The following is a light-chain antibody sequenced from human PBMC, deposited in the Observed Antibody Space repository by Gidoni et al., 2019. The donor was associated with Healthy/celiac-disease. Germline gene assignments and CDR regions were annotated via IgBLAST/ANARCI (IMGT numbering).Light chain of an antibody. CDR3: QQYGSSFT. V-gene: IGKV3-20*01. CDR2: GAS. J-gene: IGKJ4*01. Sequence: IVLPQPPGTLSSSPGERATLSCRASQSVSSRYLAWYQQKPGQTPRLLIDGASSRDTGIPDRFSGSSSGTDFPPTISRLEPEDFAVYYCQQYGSSFTFGGGTKVEIK. CDR1: QSVSSRY.